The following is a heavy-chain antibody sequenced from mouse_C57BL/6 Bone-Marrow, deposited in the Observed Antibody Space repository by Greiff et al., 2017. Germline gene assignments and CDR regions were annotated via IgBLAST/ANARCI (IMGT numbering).Heavy chain of an antibody. J-gene: IGHJ3*01. CDR1: GYTFTDYE. CDR3: TRRHYYGLEGFAY. Sequence: QVQLQQSGAELVRPGASVTLSCKASGYTFTDYEMHWVKQTPVHGLEWIGAIDPETGGTAYNQKFKGKAILTADKSSSTAYMELRSLTSEDSAVYYCTRRHYYGLEGFAYWGQGTLVTVSA. V-gene: IGHV1-15*01. D-gene: IGHD1-2*01. CDR2: IDPETGGT.